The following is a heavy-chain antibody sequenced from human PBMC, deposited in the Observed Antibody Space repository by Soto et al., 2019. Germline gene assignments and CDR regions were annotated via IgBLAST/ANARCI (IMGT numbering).Heavy chain of an antibody. V-gene: IGHV4-59*01. CDR2: ILYSGST. CDR1: GGSISSYY. Sequence: SETLSLTCTVSGGSISSYYWSWIRQPPGKGLEWIGYILYSGSTNYNPSLKSRVTISVDTSKNQFSLKVSSVTAADTAVYYCARAVVVTAIYYFDYWGQGTLVTVSS. CDR3: ARAVVVTAIYYFDY. D-gene: IGHD2-21*02. J-gene: IGHJ4*02.